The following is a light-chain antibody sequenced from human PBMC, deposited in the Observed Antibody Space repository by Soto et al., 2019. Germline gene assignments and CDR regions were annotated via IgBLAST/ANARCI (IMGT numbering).Light chain of an antibody. CDR1: QDISNY. CDR2: DAS. CDR3: QQYDNLPT. J-gene: IGKJ4*01. Sequence: DIQMTQSPSSLSASVGDRVTITCQASQDISNYLNLYQQKPGKAPKLLIYDASNLETGVPSRFSGSGSGTDFTFTISSLQPEDIATYYCQQYDNLPTFGGGTKV. V-gene: IGKV1-33*01.